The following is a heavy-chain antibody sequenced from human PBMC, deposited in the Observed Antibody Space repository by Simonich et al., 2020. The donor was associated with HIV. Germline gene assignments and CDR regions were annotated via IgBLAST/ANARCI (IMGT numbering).Heavy chain of an antibody. D-gene: IGHD2-2*01. V-gene: IGHV4-34*01. Sequence: QVQLQQWGAGLLKPSETLSLTCAVYGGSFSGYYWSWIRQPPGKGLEWIGEIKHSGSTNYNPSLKSRVTRSVDTSKNQFSLKLSAVTAADTAVYYCARGFYQRLYYFDYWGQGTLVTVSS. CDR1: GGSFSGYY. J-gene: IGHJ4*02. CDR3: ARGFYQRLYYFDY. CDR2: IKHSGST.